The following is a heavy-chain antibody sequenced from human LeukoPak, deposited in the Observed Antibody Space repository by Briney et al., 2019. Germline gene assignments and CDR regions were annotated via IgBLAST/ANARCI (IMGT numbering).Heavy chain of an antibody. J-gene: IGHJ4*02. Sequence: SETLSLTCTVSSGSIRSSTSFWGWIRQPPGTGLEWIGNLYYNGNTYYNPSLKSRVTISVDTSKNQFSLKLSSVTAADTAVYYCARGWRQQLARAIDYWGQGTLVTVSS. CDR3: ARGWRQQLARAIDY. CDR1: SGSIRSSTSF. V-gene: IGHV4-39*07. D-gene: IGHD6-13*01. CDR2: LYYNGNT.